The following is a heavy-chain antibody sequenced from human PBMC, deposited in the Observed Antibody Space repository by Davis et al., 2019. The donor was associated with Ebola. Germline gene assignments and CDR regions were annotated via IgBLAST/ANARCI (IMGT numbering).Heavy chain of an antibody. J-gene: IGHJ6*03. CDR1: GYTFTGYY. Sequence: ASVQVSCKASGYTFTGYYIHWVRQAPGQGLEWMGWINPNSGGTNYAQKFQGRVTMTRDTSISTAYMELSRLRSDDTAMYYCARDLEGRDGRSWSYYYYYMDVWGKGTTVTVSS. CDR2: INPNSGGT. V-gene: IGHV1-2*02. CDR3: ARDLEGRDGRSWSYYYYYMDV. D-gene: IGHD6-13*01.